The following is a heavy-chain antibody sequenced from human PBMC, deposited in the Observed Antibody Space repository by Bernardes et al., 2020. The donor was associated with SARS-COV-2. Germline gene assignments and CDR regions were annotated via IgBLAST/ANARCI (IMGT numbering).Heavy chain of an antibody. CDR2: ISGSGGST. J-gene: IGHJ3*02. Sequence: GGSLRLSCAASGFTFRSYAMSWVRQAPGQGLAWVSAISGSGGSTYYADSVKGRFTISRDNSKNTLYLQMNSLRAEDTAVYYCAKPPLGDGYNSDAFDIWGKGTMLTSSS. CDR1: GFTFRSYA. V-gene: IGHV3-23*01. D-gene: IGHD5-12*01. CDR3: AKPPLGDGYNSDAFDI.